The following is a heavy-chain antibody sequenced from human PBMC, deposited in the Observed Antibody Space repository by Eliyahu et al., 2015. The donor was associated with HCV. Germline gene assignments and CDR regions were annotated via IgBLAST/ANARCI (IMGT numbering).Heavy chain of an antibody. V-gene: IGHV3-74*01. CDR3: ARDASAFDI. Sequence: EAQLVESGGGLVQPGXSLRLSCEASGFXXXRSWXHXVRQAPGKGLVWVSRINTDGSTTNYADSVKGRFTISRDNAKNTLYLQMNSLRAEDTAVYYRARDASAFDIWGQGAVVTVSS. CDR1: GFXXXRSW. CDR2: INTDGSTT. J-gene: IGHJ3*02.